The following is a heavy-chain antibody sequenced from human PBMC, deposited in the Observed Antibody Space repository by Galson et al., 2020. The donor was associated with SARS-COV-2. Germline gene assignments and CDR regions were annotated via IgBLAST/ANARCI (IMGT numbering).Heavy chain of an antibody. CDR3: AHGLGFSRFDP. Sequence: SGPTLVKPTQTLTLTCTFSGFSLTTSGVGVAWFRQPPGKALEWLALIYWDDDKRYRSSLKSRLSIIKDTSKNQVVLTMTNMDPVDTATYFGAHGLGFSRFDPWGQGTLVTVSS. V-gene: IGHV2-5*02. CDR2: IYWDDDK. J-gene: IGHJ5*02. D-gene: IGHD3-3*02. CDR1: GFSLTTSGVG.